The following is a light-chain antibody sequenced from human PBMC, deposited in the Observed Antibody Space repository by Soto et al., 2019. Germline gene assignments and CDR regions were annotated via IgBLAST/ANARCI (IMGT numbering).Light chain of an antibody. J-gene: IGKJ2*01. CDR3: QQYYSYPPYT. CDR1: QGISSY. Sequence: AIRMTQSPSSLSASTGDRVTITCRASQGISSYLAWYQQKPGKAPKLLIYAASTLQSGVPSRFSGSGSGTDFTLTISCLQSEDFATYYCQQYYSYPPYTFGQGTK. CDR2: AAS. V-gene: IGKV1-8*01.